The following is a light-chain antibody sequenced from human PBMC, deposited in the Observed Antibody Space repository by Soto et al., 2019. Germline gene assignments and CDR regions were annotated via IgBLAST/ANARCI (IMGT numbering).Light chain of an antibody. Sequence: VLTQSPATLSLSPGERATLFCKARQSVGIYMGWFQQKPGQAHRVLIYDATNRAGGVPARFSGSGSGTDFTLTISSLEAEDSAVYYCQQRDIWPPLTFGGGTTLEIK. V-gene: IGKV3-11*01. J-gene: IGKJ4*01. CDR3: QQRDIWPPLT. CDR2: DAT. CDR1: QSVGIY.